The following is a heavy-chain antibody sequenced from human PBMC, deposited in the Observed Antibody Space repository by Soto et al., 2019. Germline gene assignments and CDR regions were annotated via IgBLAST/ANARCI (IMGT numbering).Heavy chain of an antibody. J-gene: IGHJ6*02. V-gene: IGHV4-34*01. Sequence: QVQLQQWGAGLLKPSETLSLTCAVYGGSLSGYYGNWIRQSPGKGLEWIGEINYSGITNYNPSLKSRVTISIDTSKNQFSLNLSSVTAADTAVYYCARTRNLDAWGQGTTVTVSS. CDR2: INYSGIT. CDR3: ARTRNLDA. D-gene: IGHD1-1*01. CDR1: GGSLSGYY.